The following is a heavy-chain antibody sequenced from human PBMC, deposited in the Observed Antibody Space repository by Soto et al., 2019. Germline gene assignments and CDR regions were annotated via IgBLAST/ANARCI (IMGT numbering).Heavy chain of an antibody. J-gene: IGHJ4*02. CDR2: IYYSGST. CDR1: GGSISSGDYY. V-gene: IGHV4-30-4*01. CDR3: ARNVELAYYYDSSGYHSPHFDY. Sequence: SETLSLTCTVSGGSISSGDYYWSWIRQPPGKGMEWIGYIYYSGSTYYNPSLKSRVTISVDTSKNQFSLKLSSVTAADTAVYYCARNVELAYYYDSSGYHSPHFDYWGQGTLVTVS. D-gene: IGHD3-22*01.